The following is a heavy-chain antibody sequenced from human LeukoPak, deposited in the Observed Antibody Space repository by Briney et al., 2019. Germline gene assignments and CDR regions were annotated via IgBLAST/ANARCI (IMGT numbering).Heavy chain of an antibody. Sequence: PSETLSLTCTVSSGSISSSSYYWGWIRQPPGKGLEWIGSIYYSGSTYYNPSLKSRVTISVDTSKNQFSLKLSSVTAADTAVYYCARVEYSRPTYYYYYYMDVWGKGTTVTVSS. CDR1: SGSISSSSYY. J-gene: IGHJ6*03. V-gene: IGHV4-39*07. CDR3: ARVEYSRPTYYYYYYMDV. D-gene: IGHD6-6*01. CDR2: IYYSGST.